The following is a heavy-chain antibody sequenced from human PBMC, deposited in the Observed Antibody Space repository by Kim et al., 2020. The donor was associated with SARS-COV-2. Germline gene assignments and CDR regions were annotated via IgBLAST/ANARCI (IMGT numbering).Heavy chain of an antibody. CDR2: IYYSGTA. J-gene: IGHJ3*02. CDR1: GGSISSNSYY. Sequence: SETLSLTCTVSGGSISSNSYYWGWVRQPPGKGLEWLGSIYYSGTAYYNPSLKSHVTISLDTSKNQFSLKLSSGTAAGTAVYCCVGNEDTARTSAFDIWGQRTRVPVSS. V-gene: IGHV4-39*07. D-gene: IGHD5-18*01. CDR3: VGNEDTARTSAFDI.